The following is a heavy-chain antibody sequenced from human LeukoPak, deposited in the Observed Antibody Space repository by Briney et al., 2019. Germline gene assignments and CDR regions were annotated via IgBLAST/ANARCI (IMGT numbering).Heavy chain of an antibody. CDR3: ASQSYGDYFDY. CDR1: GGSISSYY. CDR2: IYYRGST. Sequence: ETLSLTCTVSGGSISSYYWSWIRQPPGKGLEWIGYIYYRGSTSYNPSLKSRVTILVDTSKNQFSLKLSSVTAADTAVYYCASQSYGDYFDYWGQGTLVTVSS. D-gene: IGHD4-17*01. V-gene: IGHV4-59*08. J-gene: IGHJ4*02.